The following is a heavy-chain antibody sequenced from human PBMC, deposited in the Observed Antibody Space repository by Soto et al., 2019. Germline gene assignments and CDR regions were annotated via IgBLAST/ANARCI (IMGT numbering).Heavy chain of an antibody. CDR3: TIVFGPYYDFWSATFARYFRM. CDR2: IRSKAYGGTT. J-gene: IGHJ3*01. D-gene: IGHD3-3*01. Sequence: PGGSLRLSCTASGFTFSDYAMSWFRQAPGKGLEWVGFIRSKAYGGTTEYAASVKGRFTISRDDSKSIAYLQMNSLKTEDTAVFYCTIVFGPYYDFWSATFARYFRMWGQETMV. V-gene: IGHV3-49*03. CDR1: GFTFSDYA.